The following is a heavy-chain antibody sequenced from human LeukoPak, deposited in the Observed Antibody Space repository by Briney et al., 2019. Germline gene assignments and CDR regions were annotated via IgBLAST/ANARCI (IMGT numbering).Heavy chain of an antibody. CDR1: GGTFSSYA. V-gene: IGHV1-69*06. J-gene: IGHJ6*03. Sequence: SVKVSCKASGGTFSSYAISWVRQAPGQGLEWMGGIIPIFGTANYAQKFQGRVTITADKSTSTAYMELSSLRSEDTAVYYCARGRIAAAGKGYYYYMDVWGKGTTVTVSS. D-gene: IGHD6-13*01. CDR2: IIPIFGTA. CDR3: ARGRIAAAGKGYYYYMDV.